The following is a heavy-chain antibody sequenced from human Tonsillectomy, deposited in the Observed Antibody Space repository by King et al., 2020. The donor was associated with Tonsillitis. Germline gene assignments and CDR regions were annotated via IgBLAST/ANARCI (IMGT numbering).Heavy chain of an antibody. Sequence: VQLQQWGAGLLKPSETLSLTCAVSGGSFSGYYWSWIRQPPGKGLEWIGEINHSGSTNYNPSLKSRVTISVDTSKNQFSLKLSSVTAADTAVYYCARANAITMVRGDVWGKGTTVTVSS. J-gene: IGHJ6*04. CDR2: INHSGST. D-gene: IGHD3-10*01. CDR1: GGSFSGYY. V-gene: IGHV4-34*01. CDR3: ARANAITMVRGDV.